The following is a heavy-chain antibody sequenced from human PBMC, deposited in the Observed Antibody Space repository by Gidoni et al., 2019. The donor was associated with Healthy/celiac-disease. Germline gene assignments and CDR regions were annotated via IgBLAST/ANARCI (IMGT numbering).Heavy chain of an antibody. D-gene: IGHD1-26*01. CDR2: ILPIFCTA. V-gene: IGHV1-69*01. Sequence: QAPLVQSGAEVKKPGSSVKVFCKASGGTFSSYAISWVRQAPGRGLGWMGGILPIFCTANYAQKFQGRVTITADESTSTAYMELSSLRSEDTAVYYCARDRVGATLGGMDVWGQGTTVTVSS. J-gene: IGHJ6*02. CDR3: ARDRVGATLGGMDV. CDR1: GGTFSSYA.